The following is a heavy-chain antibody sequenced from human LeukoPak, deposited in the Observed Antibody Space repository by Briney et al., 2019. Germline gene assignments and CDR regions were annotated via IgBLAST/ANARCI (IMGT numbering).Heavy chain of an antibody. CDR2: ISSSSSYI. J-gene: IGHJ4*02. Sequence: GGSLRLSCAASGFTFSNYAMNWVRQAPGKGLEWVSSISSSSSYIYYADSVKGRFTISRDNAKNSLYLQMNSLRAEDTAVYYCARDSGSSSGPFDYWGQGTLVTVSS. V-gene: IGHV3-21*01. CDR1: GFTFSNYA. CDR3: ARDSGSSSGPFDY. D-gene: IGHD6-13*01.